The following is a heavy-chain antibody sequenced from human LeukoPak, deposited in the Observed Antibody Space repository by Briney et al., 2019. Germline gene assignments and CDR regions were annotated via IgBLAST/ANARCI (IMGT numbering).Heavy chain of an antibody. CDR3: ARGGRYAYFLDY. CDR2: ISSDGNKK. V-gene: IGHV3-30-3*01. J-gene: IGHJ4*02. CDR1: GFTFSSYA. D-gene: IGHD3-16*01. Sequence: PGGSLRLSCAASGFTFSSYAMHWVRQAPGKGLEWVAVISSDGNKKYYADSVKGRFTISRDNAKNTVYVHMNSLRDEDTAVYYCARGGRYAYFLDYWGQGTLVTVSS.